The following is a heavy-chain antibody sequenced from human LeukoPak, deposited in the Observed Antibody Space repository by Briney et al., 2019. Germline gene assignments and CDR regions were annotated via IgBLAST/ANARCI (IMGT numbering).Heavy chain of an antibody. CDR3: ARDTRSWIGQLGIMGDY. CDR1: GFPFSSYG. V-gene: IGHV3-30*03. Sequence: PGGSLRLSCAASGFPFSSYGMHWVRQAPGKGLEWVAGISYDASNKYYADSLQGRFTISRDNFKNTLSLQINSLRAEDTAVYYCARDTRSWIGQLGIMGDYWGQGTLVTVSS. D-gene: IGHD3-10*01. CDR2: ISYDASNK. J-gene: IGHJ4*02.